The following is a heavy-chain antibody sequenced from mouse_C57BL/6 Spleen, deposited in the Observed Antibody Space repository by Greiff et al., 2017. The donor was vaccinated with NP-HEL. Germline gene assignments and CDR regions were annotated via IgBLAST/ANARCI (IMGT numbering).Heavy chain of an antibody. CDR2: IYPGDGDT. J-gene: IGHJ3*01. CDR1: GYAFSSSW. V-gene: IGHV1-82*01. CDR3: ALGYSNYAWFAY. Sequence: VQLQQSGPELVKPGASVKISCKASGYAFSSSWMNWVKQRPGKGLEWIGRIYPGDGDTNYNGKFKGKATLTADKSSSTAYMQLSSLTSADSAVYFVALGYSNYAWFAYWGQGTLVTVAA. D-gene: IGHD2-5*01.